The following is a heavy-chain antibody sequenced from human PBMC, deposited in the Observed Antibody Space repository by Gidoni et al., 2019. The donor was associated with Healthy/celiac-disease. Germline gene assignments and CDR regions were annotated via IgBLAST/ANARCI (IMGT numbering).Heavy chain of an antibody. CDR3: AKDYVWGSYRQFDY. Sequence: EVQLVESGGGLVKPGGSLRLSCAASGFTFSSYSMNWVRQAPGKGLEWVSSISSSSSYIYYADSVKGRFTISRDNAKNSLYLQMNSLRAEDTAVYYCAKDYVWGSYRQFDYWGQGTLVTVSS. J-gene: IGHJ4*02. CDR1: GFTFSSYS. CDR2: ISSSSSYI. D-gene: IGHD3-16*02. V-gene: IGHV3-21*01.